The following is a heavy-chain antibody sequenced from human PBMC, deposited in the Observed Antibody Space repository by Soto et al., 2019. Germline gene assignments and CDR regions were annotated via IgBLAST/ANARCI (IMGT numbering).Heavy chain of an antibody. CDR2: ISSSSSYI. D-gene: IGHD2-2*01. Sequence: GGSLRLSCAASGFTFSSYSMNWVRQAPGKGLEWVSSISSSSSYIYYADSVKGRFTISRDNAKNSLYLQMNSLRAEDTAVYYCARINIVVVPAAIPPPYYYYMDVWGKGTTVTVSS. CDR3: ARINIVVVPAAIPPPYYYYMDV. J-gene: IGHJ6*03. CDR1: GFTFSSYS. V-gene: IGHV3-21*01.